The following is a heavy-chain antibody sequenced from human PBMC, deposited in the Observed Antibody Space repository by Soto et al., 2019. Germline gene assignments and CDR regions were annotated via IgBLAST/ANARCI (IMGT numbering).Heavy chain of an antibody. CDR3: ARKGARSSWGFDY. V-gene: IGHV4-4*02. Sequence: QVQLQESGPGLVKPSGTLSLTCAVSSGSISSSNWWSWVRQPPGKGLEWIGEIYHSGSTNYNPSLTSRGTISVDKSKNQFSPKLSSVTAADTAVYYCARKGARSSWGFDYWGQGTLVTVSS. CDR1: SGSISSSNW. J-gene: IGHJ4*02. D-gene: IGHD6-13*01. CDR2: IYHSGST.